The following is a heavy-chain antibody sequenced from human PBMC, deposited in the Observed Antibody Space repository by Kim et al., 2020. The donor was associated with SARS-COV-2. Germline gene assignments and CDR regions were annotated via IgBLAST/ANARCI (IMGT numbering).Heavy chain of an antibody. Sequence: GGSLRLSCAASGFTFDNYAMHWVRQAPGKGLEWVAGISWNSGRIGYVDSVKGRFTISRDNAKNSLYLQMNSLRAEDTALYYCAKTYFDILTGYYINAFHMWRQGSTVTVSS. V-gene: IGHV3-9*01. CDR1: GFTFDNYA. D-gene: IGHD3-9*01. J-gene: IGHJ3*02. CDR2: ISWNSGRI. CDR3: AKTYFDILTGYYINAFHM.